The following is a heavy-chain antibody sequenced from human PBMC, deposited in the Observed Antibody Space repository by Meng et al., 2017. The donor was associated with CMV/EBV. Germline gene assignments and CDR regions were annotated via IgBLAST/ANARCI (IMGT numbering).Heavy chain of an antibody. J-gene: IGHJ4*02. CDR3: TRGDTVGPFDY. CDR2: IRSKAYGGTT. D-gene: IGHD2-2*02. CDR1: GFTFSTYA. V-gene: IGHV3-49*04. Sequence: GGSLRLSCAASGFTFSTYAMHWVRQAPGKGLEWVGFIRSKAYGGTTEYAASVKGRFTISRDDSKSIAYLQMNSLKTEDTAVYYCTRGDTVGPFDYWGQGTLVTVSS.